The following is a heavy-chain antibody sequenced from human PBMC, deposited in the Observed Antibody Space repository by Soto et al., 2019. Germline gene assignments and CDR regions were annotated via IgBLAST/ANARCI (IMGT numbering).Heavy chain of an antibody. CDR3: ARDGAMTGVFDY. V-gene: IGHV3-48*01. D-gene: IGHD3-9*01. Sequence: EVQLVESGGVLVQPGRSLRLSCEASGFTFNTFGMNWVRQAPGKGLEWISYISITSTTIHYADSVKGRFAISRDNAKNSLYLQMDGLRVGDTAVYYCARDGAMTGVFDYWGPGTLVTVSS. CDR1: GFTFNTFG. CDR2: ISITSTTI. J-gene: IGHJ4*02.